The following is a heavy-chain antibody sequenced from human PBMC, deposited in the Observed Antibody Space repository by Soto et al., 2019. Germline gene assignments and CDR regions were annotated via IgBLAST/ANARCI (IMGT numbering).Heavy chain of an antibody. CDR2: IWYDGSNK. CDR3: ARPLDYYDSSGSYGMDV. J-gene: IGHJ6*02. Sequence: PGGSLRLSCAASGFTLSSYGMHWVRQAPGKGLEWVAVIWYDGSNKYYADSVKGRFTISRDNSKNTLYLQMNSLRAEDTAVYYCARPLDYYDSSGSYGMDVWGQGTTVTVSS. CDR1: GFTLSSYG. D-gene: IGHD3-22*01. V-gene: IGHV3-33*01.